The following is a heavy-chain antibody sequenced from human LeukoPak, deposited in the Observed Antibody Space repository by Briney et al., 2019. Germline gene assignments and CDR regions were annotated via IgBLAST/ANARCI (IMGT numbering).Heavy chain of an antibody. Sequence: GESLKISCKASGYSFTSYWIGWVRQMPGKGLEWMGIIDPSDSDIRYTPSFQGQVTISADKSLSTAYLQWNSLKTSDTAIYYCARQTAMGRSGDYWGQGTLVTVSS. J-gene: IGHJ4*02. D-gene: IGHD7-27*01. CDR3: ARQTAMGRSGDY. CDR2: IDPSDSDI. V-gene: IGHV5-51*01. CDR1: GYSFTSYW.